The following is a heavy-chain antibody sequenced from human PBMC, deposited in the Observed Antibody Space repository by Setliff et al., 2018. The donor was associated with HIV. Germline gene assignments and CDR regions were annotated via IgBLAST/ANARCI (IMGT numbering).Heavy chain of an antibody. CDR1: GFSISSRYY. Sequence: SETLSLTCDVSGFSISSRYYWGWIRQSPGKGLEWIGNIYHTGSSYYNPSLNDRATISLDTSKNQFSLKLNSVTAADTAVYYCAREATITSGYSGYAPPYFDYWGQGTLVTVSS. J-gene: IGHJ4*02. CDR2: IYHTGSS. CDR3: AREATITSGYSGYAPPYFDY. V-gene: IGHV4-38-2*02. D-gene: IGHD5-12*01.